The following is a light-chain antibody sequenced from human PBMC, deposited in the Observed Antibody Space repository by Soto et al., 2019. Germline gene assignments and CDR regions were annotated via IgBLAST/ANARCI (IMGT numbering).Light chain of an antibody. CDR3: EVWDDSPRGLVL. J-gene: IGLJ2*01. Sequence: QSVLTQPPSASGTPGQSVTISCSGSGSNIGSNSVNWYQQVPGTAPKLLIYGDNRRPSGVPDRFTGSKSGTSASLAISGLQSEDEADYYCEVWDDSPRGLVLFGGGTRLTVL. CDR1: GSNIGSNS. CDR2: GDN. V-gene: IGLV1-44*01.